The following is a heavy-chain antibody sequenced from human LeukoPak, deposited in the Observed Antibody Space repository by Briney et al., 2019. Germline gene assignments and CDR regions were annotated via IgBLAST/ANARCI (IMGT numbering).Heavy chain of an antibody. CDR1: GGSITSYY. CDR3: ARLLGMSSGWSYFDY. D-gene: IGHD6-19*01. J-gene: IGHJ4*02. Sequence: SETLSLTCTVSGGSITSYYWSWIRQPPGKGLEWLGYISYSGTTNYNPSLKSPVTISIDTSKNQLSLELSSVTAADTAVYYCARLLGMSSGWSYFDYWGQGTLVTVSS. CDR2: ISYSGTT. V-gene: IGHV4-59*08.